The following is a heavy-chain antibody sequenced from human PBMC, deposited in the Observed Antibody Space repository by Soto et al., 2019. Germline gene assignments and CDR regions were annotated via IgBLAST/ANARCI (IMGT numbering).Heavy chain of an antibody. CDR3: ARDGRSVDTAMVLLDGGGYYYYGMAV. J-gene: IGHJ6*02. CDR1: GFTFSSYG. Sequence: QVQLVESGGGVVQPGRSLRLSCAASGFTFSSYGMHWVRQAPGKWLEGVAVIWYDGINKYYADSVKGRFTISRDNSTNKLYRQMHSLRAEDTAVYYCARDGRSVDTAMVLLDGGGYYYYGMAVWGQGTTVTVSS. V-gene: IGHV3-33*01. D-gene: IGHD5-18*01. CDR2: IWYDGINK.